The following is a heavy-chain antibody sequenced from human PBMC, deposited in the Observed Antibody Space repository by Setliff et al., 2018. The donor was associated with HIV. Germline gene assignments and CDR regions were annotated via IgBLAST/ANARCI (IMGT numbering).Heavy chain of an antibody. CDR1: GFTFSSYG. J-gene: IGHJ4*02. D-gene: IGHD1-26*01. Sequence: GGSLRLSCAASGFTFSSYGMHWVCQAPGKGLEWVAVIWYDGSNKYYADSVKGRFTISRDNSKNTLYLQMNSLRAEDTAVYYCAREVGASSYYFDYWGQETLVTVSS. CDR2: IWYDGSNK. CDR3: AREVGASSYYFDY. V-gene: IGHV3-33*01.